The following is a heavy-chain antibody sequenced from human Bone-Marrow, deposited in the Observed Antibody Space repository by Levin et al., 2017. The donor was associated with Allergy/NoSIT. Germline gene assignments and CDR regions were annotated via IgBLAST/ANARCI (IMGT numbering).Heavy chain of an antibody. CDR3: AGGGRGIAVGRYPFDH. D-gene: IGHD6-19*01. CDR1: GGTFSSFG. CDR2: IIPIFGTT. V-gene: IGHV1-69*06. Sequence: ASVKVSCKTSGGTFSSFGFSWVRQAPGQGLEWMGDIIPIFGTTDYAERFQGRVTISADTFTGTAYMELTSLRYDDTAVYYCAGGGRGIAVGRYPFDHWGQGTLVTVTS. J-gene: IGHJ4*02.